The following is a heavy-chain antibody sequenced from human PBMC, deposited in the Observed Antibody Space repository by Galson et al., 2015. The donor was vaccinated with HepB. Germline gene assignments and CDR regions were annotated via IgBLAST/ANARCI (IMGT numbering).Heavy chain of an antibody. CDR3: ARGGQWPQFYYFDY. Sequence: SVKVSCKASGYSFTIYYIHWVRQAPGQRLEWMGRVNTGTGNTKYSQKFQDRVTLTRDTSATTACMELSSLESEDTAVYYCARGGQWPQFYYFDYWGRGTLVTVSS. CDR2: VNTGTGNT. D-gene: IGHD5-24*01. CDR1: GYSFTIYY. V-gene: IGHV1-3*04. J-gene: IGHJ4*02.